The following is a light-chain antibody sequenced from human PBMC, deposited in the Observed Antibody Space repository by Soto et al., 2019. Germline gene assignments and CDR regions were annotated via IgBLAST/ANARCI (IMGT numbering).Light chain of an antibody. J-gene: IGLJ2*01. CDR1: SSXIGNNY. CDR3: GTWDSSLSAPVV. V-gene: IGLV1-51*01. Sequence: QSVLXQXPSVSAAPGXXXXISXXGSSSXIGNNYVSWYQQLPGTAPKLLXXXXNKRPSGIPDRFSGSKSGTSATLGITGLQTGDEADYYCGTWDSSLSAPVVFGGGTKLTVL. CDR2: XXN.